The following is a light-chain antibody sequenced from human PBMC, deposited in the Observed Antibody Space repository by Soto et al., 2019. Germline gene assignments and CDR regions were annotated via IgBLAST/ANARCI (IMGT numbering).Light chain of an antibody. J-gene: IGLJ3*02. CDR1: SSNIGSNY. CDR3: AVREDRLSGNWV. Sequence: QSVLTQPPSASGTPGQRVTISCSGSSSNIGSNYVYWYQQFPGTAPKVLIYKDDQRPSGVPDRFSGSKSGASASLTITGLRSEDEADYYCAVREDRLSGNWVFGGGTKLTVL. V-gene: IGLV1-47*01. CDR2: KDD.